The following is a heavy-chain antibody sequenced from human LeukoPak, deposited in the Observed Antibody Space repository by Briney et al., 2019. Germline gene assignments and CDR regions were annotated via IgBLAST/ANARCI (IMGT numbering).Heavy chain of an antibody. CDR3: AYTTEPYFDY. J-gene: IGHJ4*02. Sequence: TGGSLRLSCAASRFTFSNYAMSLVRQAPGKGLEWVSAITDTGGSTYYADSVKGRFTISRDNSKNTLYLQMNSLRAEDTAVYYCAYTTEPYFDYWGQGTLVTVSS. D-gene: IGHD1-14*01. CDR1: RFTFSNYA. V-gene: IGHV3-23*01. CDR2: ITDTGGST.